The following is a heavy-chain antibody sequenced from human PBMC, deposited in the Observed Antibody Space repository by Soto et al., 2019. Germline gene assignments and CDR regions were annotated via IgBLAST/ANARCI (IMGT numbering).Heavy chain of an antibody. CDR3: AHLTTGTTAEYFDY. V-gene: IGHV2-5*02. J-gene: IGHJ4*02. CDR1: GFSLSTSGVG. D-gene: IGHD1-1*01. CDR2: MYWDDDK. Sequence: QITLKESGPTLVKPTQTLTLTCTFSGFSLSTSGVGVGWIRQPPGKALEWLALMYWDDDKRYSPSLKSRLTITKDTSKNQVVLTMTNMDPVDTATYYCAHLTTGTTAEYFDYWGQGTLVTVSS.